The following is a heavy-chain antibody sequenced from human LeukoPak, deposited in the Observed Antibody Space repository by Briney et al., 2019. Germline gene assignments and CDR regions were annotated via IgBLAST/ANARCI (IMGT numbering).Heavy chain of an antibody. V-gene: IGHV4-59*08. CDR1: GGSISSYY. CDR3: ARHLSGTTAPLPFDY. J-gene: IGHJ4*02. Sequence: SETLSLTCTVSGGSISSYYSSWIRQPSRKGLEWIGYIYYSADYNPSLKSRVTISVDTSKNQFSLKLSSVTAADTAVYYCARHLSGTTAPLPFDYWGQGTLVTVSS. D-gene: IGHD1-1*01. CDR2: IYYSA.